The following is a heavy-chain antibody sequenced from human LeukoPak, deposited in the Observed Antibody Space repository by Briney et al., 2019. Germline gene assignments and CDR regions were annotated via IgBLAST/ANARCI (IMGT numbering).Heavy chain of an antibody. CDR1: GYSFTTSW. CDR2: IYPGESDT. V-gene: IGHV5-51*01. J-gene: IGHJ6*03. D-gene: IGHD4-23*01. CDR3: ARRGNYCYYYYLDV. Sequence: GESLKISCMGSGYSFTTSWIGWVRQMPGKGVECMGKIYPGESDTKDSPSFQGQVTISADKSISTASLWWSSLKASDTAKYYWARRGNYCYYYYLDVWGKRTTVTVSS.